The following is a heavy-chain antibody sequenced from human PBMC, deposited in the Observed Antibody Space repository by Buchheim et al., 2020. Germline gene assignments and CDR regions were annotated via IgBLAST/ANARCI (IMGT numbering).Heavy chain of an antibody. D-gene: IGHD3-10*01. J-gene: IGHJ4*02. CDR1: GGSISSYY. V-gene: IGHV4-59*01. CDR2: IYYSGST. CDR3: AREHGGYYYGSGKGFDY. Sequence: QVQLQESGPGLVKPSETLSITCTVSGGSISSYYWSWIRQPPGKGLEWIGYIYYSGSTNYNPSLKSRVTISVDTSKNQFSLKLSSVTAADTAVYYCAREHGGYYYGSGKGFDYWGQGTL.